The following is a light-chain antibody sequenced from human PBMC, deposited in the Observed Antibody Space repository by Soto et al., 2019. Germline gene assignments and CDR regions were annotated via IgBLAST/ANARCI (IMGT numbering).Light chain of an antibody. CDR2: AAS. CDR1: QGISNS. Sequence: DIQMTQSPSSLSASLGDTVTISCRASQGISNSLAWFQQKPGRVPQFLIYAASTLQPGVPPRLSGSGSGTDFTLPISSLQPEDVATYDCQNYNNAPLTFGRGTRVVIK. V-gene: IGKV1-27*01. CDR3: QNYNNAPLT. J-gene: IGKJ3*01.